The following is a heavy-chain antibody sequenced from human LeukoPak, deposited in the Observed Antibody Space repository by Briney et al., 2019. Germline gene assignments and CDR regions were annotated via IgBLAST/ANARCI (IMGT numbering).Heavy chain of an antibody. V-gene: IGHV3-23*01. J-gene: IGHJ4*02. CDR1: GFTFSSYA. D-gene: IGHD3-9*01. CDR2: ISGSGGST. CDR3: AKGPYDILTGYSGDY. Sequence: GGSLRLSCAASGFTFSSYAMSWVRQAPGKGLEWVSAISGSGGSTYYADSGKGRFTISRDNSKNTLYLQMNSLRAEDTAVYYCAKGPYDILTGYSGDYWGQGTLVTVSS.